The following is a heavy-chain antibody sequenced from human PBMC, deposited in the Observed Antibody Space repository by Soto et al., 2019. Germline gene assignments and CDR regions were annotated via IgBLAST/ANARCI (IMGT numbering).Heavy chain of an antibody. CDR1: GGSVSSGSYY. V-gene: IGHV4-61*01. J-gene: IGHJ6*02. D-gene: IGHD7-27*01. Sequence: KTSETLSLTCTVSGGSVSSGSYYWSWIRQPPGKGLEWIGYIYYSGSTNYNPSLKSRVTISVDTSKNQFSLKLSSVTAADTAVYYCARAESGVRYYYYGMDVWGQGXTVTVYS. CDR2: IYYSGST. CDR3: ARAESGVRYYYYGMDV.